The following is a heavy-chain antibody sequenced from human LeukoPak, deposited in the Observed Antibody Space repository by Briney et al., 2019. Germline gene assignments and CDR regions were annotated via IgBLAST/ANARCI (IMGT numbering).Heavy chain of an antibody. CDR1: GYTFTNYG. D-gene: IGHD2-21*01. J-gene: IGHJ5*02. V-gene: IGHV1-18*01. CDR2: INTYNGKT. Sequence: ASVKVSCKASGYTFTNYGITWVRQAPGQGLEWMGWINTYNGKTNYTQRLKGRVTMTTDTSTSTAYMELSSLRSEDTAVYYCAYCGGDCYRHWFDPWGQGTLVTVSS. CDR3: AYCGGDCYRHWFDP.